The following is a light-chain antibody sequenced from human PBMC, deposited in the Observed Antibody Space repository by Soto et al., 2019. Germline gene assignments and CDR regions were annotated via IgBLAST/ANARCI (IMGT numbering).Light chain of an antibody. CDR3: AAWEDSLNARYV. CDR1: NSNIGSNS. CDR2: DND. Sequence: QSALTQPPSASGTPGQRVTISCSGSNSNIGSNSVTWYQQLPGTAPYLLIYDNDRRPSGVPARFSGSKSGTSASLVISGLQSEDEADYYCAAWEDSLNARYVFGTGTKATVL. J-gene: IGLJ1*01. V-gene: IGLV1-44*01.